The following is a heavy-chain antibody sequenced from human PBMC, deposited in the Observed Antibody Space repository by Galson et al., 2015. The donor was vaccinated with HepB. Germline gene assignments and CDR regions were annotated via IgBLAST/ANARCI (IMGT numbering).Heavy chain of an antibody. CDR2: ISSSGSTI. D-gene: IGHD2-15*01. J-gene: IGHJ6*03. V-gene: IGHV3-11*01. CDR3: ARAYRYCSGGSCYSGYYYMDV. Sequence: SLRLSCAASGFTFSDYYVSWIRQAPGKGLEWVSYISSSGSTIYYADSVKGRFTISRDNAKNSLYLQMNSLRAEDTAVYYCARAYRYCSGGSCYSGYYYMDVWGKGTTVTVSS. CDR1: GFTFSDYY.